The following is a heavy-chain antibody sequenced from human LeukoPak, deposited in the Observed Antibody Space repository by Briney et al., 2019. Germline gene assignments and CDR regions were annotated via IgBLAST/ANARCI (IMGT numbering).Heavy chain of an antibody. Sequence: GGSLRLSCAASGFSFSDHYMDWVRLAPGKGLEWVGRNKNKANSYGTDYAASVKGRFTLSRDDSKDSLYLQMNSLRSEDTALYYCTRVRLGAATRYFDYWGQGTLVTVSS. CDR2: NKNKANSYGT. CDR3: TRVRLGAATRYFDY. D-gene: IGHD1-26*01. V-gene: IGHV3-72*01. CDR1: GFSFSDHY. J-gene: IGHJ4*02.